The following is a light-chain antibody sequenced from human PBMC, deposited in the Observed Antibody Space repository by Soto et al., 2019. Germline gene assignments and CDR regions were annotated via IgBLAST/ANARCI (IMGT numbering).Light chain of an antibody. CDR1: SSDVGSYNY. V-gene: IGLV2-11*01. J-gene: IGLJ2*01. CDR3: CSYSGSDSLL. CDR2: DVS. Sequence: QSALTQPRSVSGSPGESVTISCSGTSSDVGSYNYVSWYQQYPGKAPKVMIYDVSERPSEVPVRFSGSKSGNTASLTISGFQAEDEAEYFCCSYSGSDSLLFGGGTKVTVL.